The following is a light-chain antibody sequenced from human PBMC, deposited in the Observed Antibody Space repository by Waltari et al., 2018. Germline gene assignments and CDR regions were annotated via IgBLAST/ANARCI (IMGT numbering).Light chain of an antibody. J-gene: IGKJ2*01. Sequence: DIQVTQSPSTLSASLGDRVTITCRASQSISSWLAWYQQKPGKAPKILIKKASSLASGGPSRFTGRGSGTEFPLPISSLQPAAFATYYCQQSNNSPYTFGQGTKLEIK. CDR3: QQSNNSPYT. CDR1: QSISSW. CDR2: KAS. V-gene: IGKV1-5*03.